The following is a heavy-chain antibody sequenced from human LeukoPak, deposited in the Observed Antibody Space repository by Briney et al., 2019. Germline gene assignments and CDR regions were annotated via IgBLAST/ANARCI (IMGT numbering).Heavy chain of an antibody. CDR2: ISSRSSAA. J-gene: IGHJ3*02. V-gene: IGHV3-48*01. D-gene: IGHD5-12*01. CDR1: GFTFSSYA. Sequence: GGSLRLSCAASGFTFSSYAMNWVRQAPGKGLEWVSHISSRSSAAFYADSVKGRFTISRDNAKNSLYLQMNGLRAEDTAVYYCARYLVAVHGALDIWGQGTMVTVSS. CDR3: ARYLVAVHGALDI.